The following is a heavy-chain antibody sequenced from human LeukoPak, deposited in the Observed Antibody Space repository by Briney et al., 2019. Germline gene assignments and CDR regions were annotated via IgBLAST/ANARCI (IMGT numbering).Heavy chain of an antibody. CDR2: ISYDGSNK. CDR1: GFTFSSYG. V-gene: IGHV3-30*18. D-gene: IGHD6-19*01. J-gene: IGHJ4*02. CDR3: AKEQWLSPFDY. Sequence: GGSLRLSCAASGFTFSSYGMHWVRQAPGKGLEWVAVISYDGSNKYYADSVKGRFTISRDNSKNTLYLQMNSLGAEDTAVYYCAKEQWLSPFDYWGQGTLLTVSS.